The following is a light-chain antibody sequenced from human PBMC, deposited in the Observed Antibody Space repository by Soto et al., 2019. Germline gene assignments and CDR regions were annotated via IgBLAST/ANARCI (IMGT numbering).Light chain of an antibody. Sequence: IHMTHSPSTLSASFCYSFTITFRSSQSISNWLAWYQHKPGKAPELLIYKASSLRSGVPSRFSGSGSGTEFTLTISSLQPDDFATYYCQQYNSYWAFGQGTKVDIK. V-gene: IGKV1-5*03. CDR3: QQYNSYWA. CDR1: QSISNW. J-gene: IGKJ1*01. CDR2: KAS.